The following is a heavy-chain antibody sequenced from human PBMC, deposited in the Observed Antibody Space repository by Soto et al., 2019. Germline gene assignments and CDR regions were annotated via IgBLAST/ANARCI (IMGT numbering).Heavy chain of an antibody. CDR1: GFTFDDYA. CDR3: AKWGNGGSDIDY. V-gene: IGHV3-9*01. J-gene: IGHJ4*02. Sequence: EVQLVESGGGLVQPGRSPRLSCAASGFTFDDYAMHWVRQAPGKGLEWVSGISWNSGSIGYADSVKGRFTISRDNAKNSLYLQMNSLRAEDTALYYCAKWGNGGSDIDYWGQGTLVTVSS. D-gene: IGHD1-26*01. CDR2: ISWNSGSI.